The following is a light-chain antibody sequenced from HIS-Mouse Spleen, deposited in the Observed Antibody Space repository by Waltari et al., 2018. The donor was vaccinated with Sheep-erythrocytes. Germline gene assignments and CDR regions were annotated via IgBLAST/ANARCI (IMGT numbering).Light chain of an antibody. CDR3: QQRSNWYT. J-gene: IGKJ2*01. CDR2: DAS. CDR1: QSVSSY. V-gene: IGKV3-11*01. Sequence: EIVLTQSPATLSLSPGERATLSCRASQSVSSYLAWYQQKPGQAPRLLIYDASNRATDIPARCSGSGSGTDFTLTISSLEPEDCAVYYCQQRSNWYTFGQGTKLEIK.